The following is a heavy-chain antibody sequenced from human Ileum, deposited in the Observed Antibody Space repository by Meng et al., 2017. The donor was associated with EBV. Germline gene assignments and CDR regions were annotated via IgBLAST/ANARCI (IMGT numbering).Heavy chain of an antibody. V-gene: IGHV4-61*01. CDR1: GCSVSSDSYH. D-gene: IGHD3-16*01. Sequence: QAHLQESGPGLVTPSETLSLTCSVSGCSVSSDSYHWSWIRQAPGRGLEWIGHTYGSDINYRPSFQSRVTISIDTAKNQLFLKLTSVTAADTAMYYCAYYRVGRGGVGSWGQGTLVTVSS. CDR3: AYYRVGRGGVGS. CDR2: TYGSDI. J-gene: IGHJ4*02.